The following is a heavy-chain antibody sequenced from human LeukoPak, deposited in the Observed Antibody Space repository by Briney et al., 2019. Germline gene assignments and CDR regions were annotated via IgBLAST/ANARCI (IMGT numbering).Heavy chain of an antibody. CDR2: IYYSGST. V-gene: IGHV4-59*13. D-gene: IGHD5-18*01. CDR3: ARETRGYSYGTGGWFDP. CDR1: GGSISSYY. Sequence: PSETLSLTCSVSGGSISSYYWSGLRQPPGEGLEGIGYIYYSGSTNYNPSLKSRVTISVDTSKNQFSLKLSSVTAADTAVYYCARETRGYSYGTGGWFDPWGEGTLVTVSS. J-gene: IGHJ5*02.